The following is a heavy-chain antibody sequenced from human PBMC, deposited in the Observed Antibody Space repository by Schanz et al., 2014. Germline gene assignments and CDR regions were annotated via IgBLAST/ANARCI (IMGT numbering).Heavy chain of an antibody. CDR2: IKHDGSVK. Sequence: EVQLVESGGGLVQPGGSLRLSCTASGFTFSDYWMSWVLQAPGNGPEWVANIKHDGSVKDYVDSVGGRFTISRDNAKNSLFLQMTSLRAEDTAEYYCARGGPAYYVDHWGQGTLVTVSS. CDR3: ARGGPAYYVDH. CDR1: GFTFSDYW. J-gene: IGHJ4*02. V-gene: IGHV3-7*01.